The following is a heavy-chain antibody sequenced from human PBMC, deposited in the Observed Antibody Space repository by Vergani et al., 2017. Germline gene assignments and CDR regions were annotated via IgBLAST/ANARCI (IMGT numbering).Heavy chain of an antibody. D-gene: IGHD5-18*01. CDR1: GGSISSTSYY. CDR2: IYYSGST. J-gene: IGHJ6*03. CDR3: ARIEDSYGYYYYYYMDV. V-gene: IGHV4-39*01. Sequence: QLQLQESGPGLVKPSETLSLTCTVSGGSISSTSYYWGWLRQPPGKGLEWIGSIYYSGSTYYNPSLKSRVTISVDMSKNQFSLKLSSVTAADTAVYYCARIEDSYGYYYYYYMDVWGKGTTVTVSS.